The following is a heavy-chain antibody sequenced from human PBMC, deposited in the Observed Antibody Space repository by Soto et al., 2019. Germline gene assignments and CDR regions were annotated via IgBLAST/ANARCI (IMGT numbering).Heavy chain of an antibody. D-gene: IGHD5-18*01. V-gene: IGHV1-3*01. CDR1: GYTFTTYA. CDR2: INAANGNT. J-gene: IGHJ4*02. CDR3: ARSLMNPAMVTFYYFDY. Sequence: ASVKVSCNASGYTFTTYAMHWVRQDHGQRLEWMGWINAANGNTKYSQKFQGRVTITRDTSASTAYMELSSLRSEDTAVYTCARSLMNPAMVTFYYFDYWGQGTLVTVSS.